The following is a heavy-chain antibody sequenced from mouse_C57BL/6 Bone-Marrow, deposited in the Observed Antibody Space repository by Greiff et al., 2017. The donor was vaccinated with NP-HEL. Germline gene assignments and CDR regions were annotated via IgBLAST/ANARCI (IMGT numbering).Heavy chain of an antibody. Sequence: VQLQQSGTVLARPGASVKMSCKTSGYTFTSYWMHWVKQRPGQGLEWIGAIYPGNSDTSYNQKFKGKAKLTAVTSASTAYMELSSLTNEDSAVYYCKGYDYDGGYAMDYWGQGTSVTVSS. CDR2: IYPGNSDT. D-gene: IGHD2-4*01. CDR3: KGYDYDGGYAMDY. J-gene: IGHJ4*01. CDR1: GYTFTSYW. V-gene: IGHV1-5*01.